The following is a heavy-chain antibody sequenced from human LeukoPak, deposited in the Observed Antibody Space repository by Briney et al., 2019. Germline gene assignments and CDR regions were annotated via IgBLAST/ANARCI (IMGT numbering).Heavy chain of an antibody. Sequence: GGSLRLSCAASGFTSSSYSMNWVRQAPGKGLEWVSYISSSSSTIYYADSVKGRFTISRDNAKNSLYLQMNSLRAEDTAVYYCARDPPAPGYSYGFGFDYWGQGTLVTVSS. CDR1: GFTSSSYS. D-gene: IGHD5-18*01. CDR3: ARDPPAPGYSYGFGFDY. V-gene: IGHV3-48*04. J-gene: IGHJ4*02. CDR2: ISSSSSTI.